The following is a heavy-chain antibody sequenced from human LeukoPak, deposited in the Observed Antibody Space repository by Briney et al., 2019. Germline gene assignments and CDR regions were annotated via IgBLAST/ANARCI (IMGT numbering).Heavy chain of an antibody. J-gene: IGHJ4*02. CDR1: GFTFSSYS. V-gene: IGHV3-21*01. Sequence: GGSLRLSCAASGFTFSSYSMNWVRQAPGKGLEWVSSISSSSSYIYYADSVKGRFTISRDNAKNSLYLQMNSLRAEDTAVYYCAREESDFWSGYYDGEPGGGIDYWGQGTLVTVSS. CDR3: AREESDFWSGYYDGEPGGGIDY. CDR2: ISSSSSYI. D-gene: IGHD3-3*01.